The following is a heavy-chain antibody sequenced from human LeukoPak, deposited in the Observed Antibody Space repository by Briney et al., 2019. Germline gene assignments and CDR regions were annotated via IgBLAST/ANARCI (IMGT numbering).Heavy chain of an antibody. D-gene: IGHD6-6*01. J-gene: IGHJ4*02. V-gene: IGHV3-73*01. CDR1: GFTFSGSA. Sequence: GGSLRLSCAASGFTFSGSAMHWVRQASGKGLEWVGRIRSKANSYATAYAASVKGRFTISRDDSKNTAYLQMNSLKTEDTAVYYCAFLVTIAARPLDYWGQGTLVTVSS. CDR2: IRSKANSYAT. CDR3: AFLVTIAARPLDY.